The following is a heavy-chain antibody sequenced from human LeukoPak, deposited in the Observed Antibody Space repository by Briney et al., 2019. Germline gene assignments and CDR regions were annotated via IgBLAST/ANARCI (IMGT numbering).Heavy chain of an antibody. CDR2: TNQDGSDK. CDR1: GFFFSSDW. CDR3: ARLKNYAFDY. Sequence: GGSLRLSCAASGFFFSSDWMSWVRQAPGKGLERVANTNQDGSDKYYVDSMKGRFTTSRDNAKNSLYLQMNSLRAEDTAVYYCARLKNYAFDYWGQGILVTVSS. V-gene: IGHV3-7*04. D-gene: IGHD2-2*01. J-gene: IGHJ4*02.